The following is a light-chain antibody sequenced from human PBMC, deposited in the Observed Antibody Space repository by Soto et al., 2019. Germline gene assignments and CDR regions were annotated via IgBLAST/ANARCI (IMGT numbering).Light chain of an antibody. CDR1: QSVLYSSNNKNF. CDR3: HQYHSTPLI. CDR2: WAS. V-gene: IGKV4-1*01. J-gene: IGKJ4*01. Sequence: DIVMTQSPDSLALSLGERATINCKSSQSVLYSSNNKNFLAWYQQKPGQPPKLLIYWASTRKSGVPDRFSGSGSGKDFTLTISTLQAEDVAFYYCHQYHSTPLIFGRGPKVEI.